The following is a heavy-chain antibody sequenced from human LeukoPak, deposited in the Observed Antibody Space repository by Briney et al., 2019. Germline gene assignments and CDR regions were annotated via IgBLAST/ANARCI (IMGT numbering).Heavy chain of an antibody. D-gene: IGHD6-13*01. CDR3: ARVSSSWYTYYFDY. CDR2: IIPIFGTA. J-gene: IGHJ4*02. CDR1: GGTFSSYA. V-gene: IGHV1-69*13. Sequence: SVKVSCKASGGTFSSYAISWVRQAPGQGLEWMGGIIPIFGTANYAQKFQGRVTITADESTNTVYMDLTSLTSEDTAVYYCARVSSSWYTYYFDYWGQGTLVTVSS.